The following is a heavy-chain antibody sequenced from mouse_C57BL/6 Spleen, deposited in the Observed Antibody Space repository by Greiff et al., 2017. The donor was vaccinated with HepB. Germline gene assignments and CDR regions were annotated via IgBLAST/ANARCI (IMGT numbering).Heavy chain of an antibody. CDR1: GYAFSSSW. CDR3: ARAAQATIWYFDV. V-gene: IGHV1-82*01. D-gene: IGHD3-2*02. CDR2: IYPGDGDT. Sequence: QVQLKESGPELVKPGASVKISCKASGYAFSSSWMNWVKQRPGKGLEWIGRIYPGDGDTNYNGKFKGKATLTADKSSSTAYMQLSSLTSEDSAVYFCARAAQATIWYFDVWGTGTTVTVSS. J-gene: IGHJ1*03.